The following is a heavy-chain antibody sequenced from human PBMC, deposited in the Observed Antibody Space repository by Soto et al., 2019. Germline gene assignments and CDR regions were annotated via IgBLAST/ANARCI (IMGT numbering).Heavy chain of an antibody. Sequence: QVQLQESGPGLVKPSQTLSLTCTVSGGSISSGDYYWSWIRQPPGKGLEWIGYIYYSGSTYYNPSLKSRVTISVDTSKTQFSLKLSSVTAADPAVYYCASTPTVTSYYFDYWGQGTLVTVSS. CDR2: IYYSGST. D-gene: IGHD4-17*01. J-gene: IGHJ4*02. V-gene: IGHV4-30-4*01. CDR1: GGSISSGDYY. CDR3: ASTPTVTSYYFDY.